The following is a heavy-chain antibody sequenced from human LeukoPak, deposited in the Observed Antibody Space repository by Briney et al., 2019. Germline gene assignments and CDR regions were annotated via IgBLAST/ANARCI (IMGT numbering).Heavy chain of an antibody. Sequence: GGSLRLSCAASGFTFSSYEMNWVRQAPGKGLDRVSYMSISGSTLYYEDSVKARFTISRDNAKNSLFLQMNGLRAEDTAVYYCARDRVVRGVVGYYFDNWGQGTLVTVSS. CDR1: GFTFSSYE. D-gene: IGHD3-10*01. V-gene: IGHV3-48*03. CDR2: MSISGSTL. CDR3: ARDRVVRGVVGYYFDN. J-gene: IGHJ4*02.